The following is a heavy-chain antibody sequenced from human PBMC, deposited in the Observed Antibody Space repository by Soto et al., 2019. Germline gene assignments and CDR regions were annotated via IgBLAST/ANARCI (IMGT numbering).Heavy chain of an antibody. CDR3: AHSLRLGELSQKYYFDY. J-gene: IGHJ4*02. Sequence: QITLKESGPTLVKPTQTLTLTCTFSGFSLSTSGVGVGWIRQPPGKALEWLALIYWDDDKRYSPSLKSRLTITKDTSKNQVVLTMTNMDPVDTATYYCAHSLRLGELSQKYYFDYWGQGTLVTVSS. D-gene: IGHD3-16*02. CDR1: GFSLSTSGVG. CDR2: IYWDDDK. V-gene: IGHV2-5*02.